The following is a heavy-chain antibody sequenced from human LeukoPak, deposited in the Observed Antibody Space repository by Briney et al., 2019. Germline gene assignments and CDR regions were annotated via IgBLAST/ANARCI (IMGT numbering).Heavy chain of an antibody. V-gene: IGHV3-66*01. J-gene: IGHJ3*02. CDR2: IYSGGST. Sequence: GGSLRLSCAASGFTVSSNYMSWVRQAPGKGLEWVSVIYSGGSTYYADSVKGRFTISRDNSKNTLYLQMNSLRAEDTAVYYCARDSPLDAFDIWGQGTMVTVSS. CDR3: ARDSPLDAFDI. CDR1: GFTVSSNY.